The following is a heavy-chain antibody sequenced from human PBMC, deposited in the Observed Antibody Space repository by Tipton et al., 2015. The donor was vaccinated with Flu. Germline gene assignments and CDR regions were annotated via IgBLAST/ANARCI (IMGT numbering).Heavy chain of an antibody. CDR1: GDSIRSSNY. CDR2: IVHSGNT. V-gene: IGHV4-39*07. Sequence: LRLSCAVSGDSIRSSNYCWGWIRQPPGKGLGWIGNIVHSGNTYHNPSLKSRVTMTIDTSKNQFSLRLSSVTAADTAVYYCARRDYSNYVSEPNHWFDPWGQGALVTVSS. CDR3: ARRDYSNYVSEPNHWFDP. J-gene: IGHJ5*02. D-gene: IGHD4-11*01.